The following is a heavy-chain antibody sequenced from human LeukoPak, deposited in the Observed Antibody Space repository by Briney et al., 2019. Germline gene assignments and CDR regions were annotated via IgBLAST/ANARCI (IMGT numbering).Heavy chain of an antibody. CDR2: IKQDGSEK. V-gene: IGHV3-7*01. CDR3: ARDVGIVVVPAAGGFDY. CDR1: GFTFSSYW. Sequence: PGGSLRLSCAASGFTFSSYWMSWVRQAPGEGLEWVANIKQDGSEKYYVDSVKGRFTISRDNAKNSLYLQMNSLRAEDTAVYYCARDVGIVVVPAAGGFDYWGQGTLVTVSS. D-gene: IGHD2-2*01. J-gene: IGHJ4*02.